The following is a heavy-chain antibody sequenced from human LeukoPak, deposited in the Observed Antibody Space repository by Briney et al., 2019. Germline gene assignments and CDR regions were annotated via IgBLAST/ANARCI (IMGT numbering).Heavy chain of an antibody. Sequence: GGSLTVSCAASGFTFSTYTMSWVRQAPGKGLAWVASITSSSSFTYYADSVKGRFTISRDNATNSLYLQMNSLTVEDTAVYYCIRTSNYYDSSGERPEWGQGTMVTVSS. CDR1: GFTFSTYT. V-gene: IGHV3-21*01. CDR2: ITSSSSFT. D-gene: IGHD3-22*01. CDR3: IRTSNYYDSSGERPE. J-gene: IGHJ3*01.